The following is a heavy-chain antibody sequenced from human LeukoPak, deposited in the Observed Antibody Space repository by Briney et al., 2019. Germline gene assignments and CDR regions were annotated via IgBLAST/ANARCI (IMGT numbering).Heavy chain of an antibody. CDR1: GFTFSSYS. CDR2: ISSSSSYI. D-gene: IGHD2-2*01. V-gene: IGHV3-21*01. Sequence: GGSLRLSCAASGFTFSSYSMNWVRQAPGKGLEWVSSISSSSSYIYYADSVKGRFTISRDNAKNSLYLQMNSLRAEDTAVYYCARDIVVVPAAITAYYYYGMTSGAKGPRSPSP. CDR3: ARDIVVVPAAITAYYYYGMTS. J-gene: IGHJ6*02.